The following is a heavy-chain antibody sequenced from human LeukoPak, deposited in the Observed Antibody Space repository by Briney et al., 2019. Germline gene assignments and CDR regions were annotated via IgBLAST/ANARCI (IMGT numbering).Heavy chain of an antibody. D-gene: IGHD6-13*01. V-gene: IGHV3-30*02. CDR3: AKDREEQLVRGWFDP. Sequence: QTGGSLRLSCAASGFTFSKYSMHWVRQAPGKGLEWVAFMRYNGGNGYYADSVKGRFTISRDNLESMLYLQMNSLRTDDTGLYFCAKDREEQLVRGWFDPWGQGTLVTASS. CDR1: GFTFSKYS. J-gene: IGHJ5*02. CDR2: MRYNGGNG.